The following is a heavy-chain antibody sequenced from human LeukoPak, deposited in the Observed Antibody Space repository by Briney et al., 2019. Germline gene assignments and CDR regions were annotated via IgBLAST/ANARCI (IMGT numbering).Heavy chain of an antibody. CDR3: AYSSSSGAFDY. CDR2: ISRSSNYI. CDR1: GFTFSRYS. V-gene: IGHV3-21*01. D-gene: IGHD6-6*01. J-gene: IGHJ4*02. Sequence: GGSLRLSCAASGFTFSRYSMNWVRQAPGKGLEWVSSISRSSNYIYYADSVKGRFTISRDNAKNSLYLQMNSLRAEDTAVYYCAYSSSSGAFDYWGQGTLVTVSS.